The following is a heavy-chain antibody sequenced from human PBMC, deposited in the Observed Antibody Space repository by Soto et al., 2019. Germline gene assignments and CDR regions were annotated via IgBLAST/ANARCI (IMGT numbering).Heavy chain of an antibody. CDR3: ARGNGYYYDSSGYYPFDL. D-gene: IGHD3-22*01. V-gene: IGHV4-30-4*01. Sequence: PSETLSLTCSVSGGFVSTGEFYWTWIRQTPGKGLEWIGYMSNTGNTYYNPSLKSRITISLDTSKNQFFLKLNSVTAADTALYYCARGNGYYYDSSGYYPFDLWGQGTLVTVSS. J-gene: IGHJ1*01. CDR2: MSNTGNT. CDR1: GGFVSTGEFY.